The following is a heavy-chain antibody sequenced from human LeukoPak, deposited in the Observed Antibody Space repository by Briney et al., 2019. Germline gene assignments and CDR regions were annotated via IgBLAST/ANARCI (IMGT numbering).Heavy chain of an antibody. V-gene: IGHV4-38-2*02. CDR1: GYSISSDYY. D-gene: IGHD3-9*01. CDR3: ARVSSDYDILTGYYPFDY. CDR2: IYHTGST. Sequence: SETLSLTCTVSGYSISSDYYWGWIRQPPGKGLEWIGSIYHTGSTYYNPSLKSRVTISVDTSKNQFSLKLSSVTAADTAVYYCARVSSDYDILTGYYPFDYWGQGTLVTVSS. J-gene: IGHJ4*02.